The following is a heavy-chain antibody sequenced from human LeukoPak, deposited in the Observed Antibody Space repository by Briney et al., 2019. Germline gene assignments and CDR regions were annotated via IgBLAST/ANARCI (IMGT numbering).Heavy chain of an antibody. CDR3: ARVMVRGVIYYYYYMDV. CDR2: IYHSGST. J-gene: IGHJ6*03. CDR1: GYSISSGYY. V-gene: IGHV4-38-2*02. Sequence: PSETLSLTCTVSGYSISSGYYWGWIRQPPGKGLEWIGSIYHSGSTYYNPSLKSRVTISVDTSKNQFSLKLSSVTAADTAVYYCARVMVRGVIYYYYYMDVWGKGTTVTVSS. D-gene: IGHD3-10*01.